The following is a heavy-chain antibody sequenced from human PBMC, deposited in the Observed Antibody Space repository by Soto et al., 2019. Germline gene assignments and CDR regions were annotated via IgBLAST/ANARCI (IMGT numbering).Heavy chain of an antibody. CDR2: IYYSGST. J-gene: IGHJ4*02. CDR3: ASSREERYLDWYYFDS. CDR1: GEYIRSGGSY. Sequence: SETLSLTCTVSGEYIRSGGSYWSWIRQRPGRGLEWIGHIYYSGSTYYNPSVKSRVTISVDRSQNQFSLRLSSVTAADTAMYYCASSREERYLDWYYFDSWDQGTLVTVSS. V-gene: IGHV4-31*03. D-gene: IGHD3-9*01.